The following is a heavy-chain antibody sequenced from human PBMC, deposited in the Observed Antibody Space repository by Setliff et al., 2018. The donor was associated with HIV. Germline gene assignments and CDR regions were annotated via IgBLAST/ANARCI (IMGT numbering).Heavy chain of an antibody. D-gene: IGHD4-17*01. CDR3: ARGPSLTTVTTRGDYMDV. CDR1: GFTFSSHW. CDR2: IKQDESEE. J-gene: IGHJ6*03. V-gene: IGHV3-7*01. Sequence: PGESLKISCAASGFTFSSHWMSWVRQAPGKGLEWVANIKQDESEEWYADSVKGRFTISRDNTKNSLYLQVNSLRAEDTAVYYCARGPSLTTVTTRGDYMDVWGKGTTVTVSS.